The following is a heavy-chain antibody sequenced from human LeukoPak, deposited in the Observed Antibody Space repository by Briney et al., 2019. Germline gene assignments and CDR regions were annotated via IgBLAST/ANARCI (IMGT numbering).Heavy chain of an antibody. J-gene: IGHJ4*02. CDR2: TYYRSKWYN. CDR3: VRLNQASYSSGPFDY. CDR1: GDSVSSNSAA. D-gene: IGHD6-19*01. Sequence: KTSQTLSLTCAISGDSVSSNSAAWNWIRQSPSRGLEWLGRTYYRSKWYNDYAVSVKSRITINPDTSKNQFSLQLNSVTPEDTAVYYCVRLNQASYSSGPFDYWGQGTLVTVSS. V-gene: IGHV6-1*01.